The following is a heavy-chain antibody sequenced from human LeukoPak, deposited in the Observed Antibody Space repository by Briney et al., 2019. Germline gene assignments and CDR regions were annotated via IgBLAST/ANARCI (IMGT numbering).Heavy chain of an antibody. D-gene: IGHD6-25*01. Sequence: GGSLRLSCAASGFTFSSYSMNWVRQAPGKGLEWVSSISSSSSYIYYADSVKGRFTISRDNAKNSLYLQMNSLRAEDTAVYYCAKISSGWNFDPWGQGTLVTVSS. V-gene: IGHV3-21*01. J-gene: IGHJ5*02. CDR1: GFTFSSYS. CDR2: ISSSSSYI. CDR3: AKISSGWNFDP.